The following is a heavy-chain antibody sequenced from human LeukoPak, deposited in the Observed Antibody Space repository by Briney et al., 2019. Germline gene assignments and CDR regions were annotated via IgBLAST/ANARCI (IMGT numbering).Heavy chain of an antibody. CDR3: AREKSDFWSGYYTADAFDI. J-gene: IGHJ3*02. V-gene: IGHV4-34*01. CDR1: GGSFSGYY. CDR2: INHSGST. Sequence: PSETLSLTCAVYGGSFSGYYWSWIRQPPGKGLEWIGEINHSGSTNYNPSLKSRVTMSVDTSKNQFSLKLSSVTAADTAVYYCAREKSDFWSGYYTADAFDIWGQGTMVTVSS. D-gene: IGHD3-3*01.